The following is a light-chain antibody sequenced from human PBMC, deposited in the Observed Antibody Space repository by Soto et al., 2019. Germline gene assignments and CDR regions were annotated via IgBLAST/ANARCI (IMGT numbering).Light chain of an antibody. CDR2: GAS. CDR1: QSFNSKY. V-gene: IGKV3-20*01. CDR3: QQYGSSPLT. Sequence: IVLTQSPGTLSLSPGERATLSCRASQSFNSKYLAWYQQKPGQAPRLLSYGASSRATGIPDRSSGSGSGTEFALTISRLGPEDFEVYYCQQYGSSPLTFGQGTKVDIK. J-gene: IGKJ1*01.